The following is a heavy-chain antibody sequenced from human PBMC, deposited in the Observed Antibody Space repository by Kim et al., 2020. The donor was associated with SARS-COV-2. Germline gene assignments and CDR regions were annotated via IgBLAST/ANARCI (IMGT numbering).Heavy chain of an antibody. CDR2: ISYDGSNK. CDR1: GFTFSSYG. Sequence: GGSLRLSCAASGFTFSSYGMHWVRQAPGKGLEWVAVISYDGSNKYYADSVKGRFTISRDNSKNTLYLQMNSLRAEDTAVYYCAKAEAYDYWGQGTLDTDS. J-gene: IGHJ4*02. V-gene: IGHV3-30*18. CDR3: AKAEAYDY.